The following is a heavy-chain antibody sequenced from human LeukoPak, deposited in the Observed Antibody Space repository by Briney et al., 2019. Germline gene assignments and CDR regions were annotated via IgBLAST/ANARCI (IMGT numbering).Heavy chain of an antibody. CDR2: INGGGSNT. J-gene: IGHJ4*02. V-gene: IGHV3-23*01. Sequence: GGSLRLSCAASGFTFNTYVMSWVRQAPGKGLEWVSAINGGGSNTYYADSVKGRFTISRDNSKNTLYLQMNSLRAEDTAVYYCAKLYSSSWGYWGQGTLVTVSS. CDR1: GFTFNTYV. CDR3: AKLYSSSWGY. D-gene: IGHD6-13*01.